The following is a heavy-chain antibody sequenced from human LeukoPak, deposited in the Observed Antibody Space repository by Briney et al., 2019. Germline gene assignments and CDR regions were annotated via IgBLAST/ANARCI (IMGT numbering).Heavy chain of an antibody. V-gene: IGHV4-39*01. D-gene: IGHD6-19*01. Sequence: SETLSLTCAVSGGSISSSSYYWGWIRQPPGKGLEWIGSIYYSGITYYNPSLKSRVTISVDTSKNQFSLKLSSVTAADTAVYYCARSTVAGTRKVDYWGQGTLVTVSS. CDR2: IYYSGIT. CDR1: GGSISSSSYY. CDR3: ARSTVAGTRKVDY. J-gene: IGHJ4*02.